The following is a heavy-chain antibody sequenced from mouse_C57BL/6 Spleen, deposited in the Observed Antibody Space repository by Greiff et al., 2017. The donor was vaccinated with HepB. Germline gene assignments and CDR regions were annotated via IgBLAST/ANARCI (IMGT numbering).Heavy chain of an antibody. J-gene: IGHJ2*01. D-gene: IGHD2-1*01. CDR1: GFTFSSYA. CDR3: ARGEYYGNCVDY. V-gene: IGHV5-4*03. Sequence: EVKLVESGGGLVKPGGSLKLSCAASGFTFSSYAMSWVRQTPEKRLEWVATISDGGSYTYYPDNVKGRFTISRDNAKNNLYLQMSHLKSEDTAMYYCARGEYYGNCVDYWGQGTTLTVSS. CDR2: ISDGGSYT.